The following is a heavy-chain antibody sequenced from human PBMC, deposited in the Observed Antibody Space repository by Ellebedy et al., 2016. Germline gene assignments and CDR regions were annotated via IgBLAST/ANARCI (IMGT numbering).Heavy chain of an antibody. D-gene: IGHD2-2*01. CDR3: ARDRYCSRTTSCFYFDY. CDR2: ISSSSSTI. J-gene: IGHJ4*02. V-gene: IGHV3-48*04. Sequence: LSLTCAASGFTFSSYAMSWVRQAPGKGLEWVSYISSSSSTIYYADSVKGRFAISRDNAKNSLYLQMNSLTAEDTAVFYCARDRYCSRTTSCFYFDYWGQGALVTVSS. CDR1: GFTFSSYA.